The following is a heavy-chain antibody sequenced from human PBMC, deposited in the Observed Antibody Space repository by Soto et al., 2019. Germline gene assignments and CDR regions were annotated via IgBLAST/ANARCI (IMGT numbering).Heavy chain of an antibody. V-gene: IGHV5-51*01. J-gene: IGHJ4*02. CDR2: IYPGNSNT. CDR1: GYNFNNYW. Sequence: PGESLKISCKGSGYNFNNYWIGWVRQMPGTGLEWLGIIYPGNSNTRYSPSFEGQVTMSADKSINTAYLQWSSLRASDTAIYFCARPSDVGLASSFEYWGQGTQVTVSS. CDR3: ARPSDVGLASSFEY.